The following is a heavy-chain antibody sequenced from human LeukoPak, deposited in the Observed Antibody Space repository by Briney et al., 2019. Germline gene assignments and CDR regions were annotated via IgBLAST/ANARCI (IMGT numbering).Heavy chain of an antibody. D-gene: IGHD6-6*01. J-gene: IGHJ5*02. CDR1: GFTFSSYN. Sequence: KPGGSLRLSCAASGFTFSSYNMNWVRQAPGKGLEWVSSITSSSTYIYYADSVKGRFTISRDNAKNALYLQRNSLRDEDTAVYYCARGVHRFDPWGQGTLVTVSS. CDR2: ITSSSTYI. CDR3: ARGVHRFDP. V-gene: IGHV3-21*01.